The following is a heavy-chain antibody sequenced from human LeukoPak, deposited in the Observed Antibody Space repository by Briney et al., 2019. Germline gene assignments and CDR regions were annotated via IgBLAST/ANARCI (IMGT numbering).Heavy chain of an antibody. Sequence: PGGSLRLSCAASGVTLSPYGMHWVRQAPGKGLEWVAVISYEGGTQHYADSVKGRFIISRDNPRNMLYLQMNILRTEDTAVYYCAKEGTPQVSTWYDLWGQGTQVTVSS. CDR3: AKEGTPQVSTWYDL. J-gene: IGHJ5*02. V-gene: IGHV3-30*18. CDR2: ISYEGGTQ. CDR1: GVTLSPYG. D-gene: IGHD3-10*01.